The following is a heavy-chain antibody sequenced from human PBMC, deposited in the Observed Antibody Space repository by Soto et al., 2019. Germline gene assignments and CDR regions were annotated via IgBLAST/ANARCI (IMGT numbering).Heavy chain of an antibody. CDR2: ISAYNGNT. CDR3: ARVAWNDVRWFDP. V-gene: IGHV1-18*01. D-gene: IGHD1-1*01. Sequence: ASVKVSCKAAGYAFTSYGISWVRQAPGQGLEWMGWISAYNGNTNYAQKLQGRVTMTTDTSTSTAYMELRSLRSDDTAVYYCARVAWNDVRWFDPWGQGTLVTVSS. J-gene: IGHJ5*02. CDR1: GYAFTSYG.